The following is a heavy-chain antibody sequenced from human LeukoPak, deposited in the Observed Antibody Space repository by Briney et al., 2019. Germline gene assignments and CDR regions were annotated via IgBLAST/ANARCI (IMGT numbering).Heavy chain of an antibody. CDR2: ISYDGSNK. Sequence: GRSLRLSCAASGFTFSSYGMHWVRQAPGKGLEWVAVISYDGSNKYYADSVKGRFTISRDNSKNTLYLQMNSPRAEDTAVYYCAKERADYGGFIDGMDVWGQGTTVTVSS. CDR3: AKERADYGGFIDGMDV. V-gene: IGHV3-30*18. D-gene: IGHD4-23*01. CDR1: GFTFSSYG. J-gene: IGHJ6*02.